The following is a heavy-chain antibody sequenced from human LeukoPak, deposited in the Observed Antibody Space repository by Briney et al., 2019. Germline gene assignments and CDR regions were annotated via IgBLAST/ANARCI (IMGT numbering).Heavy chain of an antibody. CDR3: ARLGAHYYDSSGYYTFDY. Sequence: PSETLSLTCTVSGGSISSSNYYWGWIRQPPGKGLEWIGRIYYSGSTYYNPSLKSRVTMSVDTSKKQFSLKLSSVTAADTAVCYCARLGAHYYDSSGYYTFDYWGQGTLVTVSS. J-gene: IGHJ4*02. V-gene: IGHV4-39*01. D-gene: IGHD3-22*01. CDR2: IYYSGST. CDR1: GGSISSSNYY.